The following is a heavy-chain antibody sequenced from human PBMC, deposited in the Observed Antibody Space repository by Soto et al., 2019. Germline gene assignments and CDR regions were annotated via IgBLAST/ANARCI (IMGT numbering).Heavy chain of an antibody. Sequence: VQLVESGGGLVQPGGSLRLSCAASGFTFDGYWMTWVRQAPGKGLDWVANIKQDGSEEYYVDYVKGRFTISRDNARKSLYLQMNRLRAEDTAVYYCTRTISATAGDVWGQGTMVTVSS. V-gene: IGHV3-7*01. J-gene: IGHJ3*01. CDR3: TRTISATAGDV. CDR2: IKQDGSEE. D-gene: IGHD5-12*01. CDR1: GFTFDGYW.